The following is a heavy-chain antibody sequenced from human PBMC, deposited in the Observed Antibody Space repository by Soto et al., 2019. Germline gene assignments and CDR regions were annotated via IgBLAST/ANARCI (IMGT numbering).Heavy chain of an antibody. V-gene: IGHV3-15*01. D-gene: IGHD3-3*01. CDR2: IKSKTDGGTT. CDR1: GFTFSDAW. CDR3: TTLNYDFWSCLTYYYYGMHV. J-gene: IGHJ6*02. Sequence: VQLVESGGGLVKPGGSLRLSCAASGFTFSDAWMTWVRQAPGKGLAWVGRIKSKTDGGTTDYAAPVKGRFTISRDDSKNTLYLQMNSLRTEDTAVYYCTTLNYDFWSCLTYYYYGMHVWGQGPTVTVSS.